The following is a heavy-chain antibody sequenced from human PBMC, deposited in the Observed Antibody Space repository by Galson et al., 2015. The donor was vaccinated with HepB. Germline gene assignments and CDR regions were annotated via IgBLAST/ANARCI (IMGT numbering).Heavy chain of an antibody. Sequence: SETLSLTCAVFGGSFSTYHWTWIRQPPGKGLEWIGEITQRGSTNSNPSLKSRVTISVDTSKNQFSLKVRSVTAADTAVYYCARGKGRQVLLDYHYYGMDVWGQGTTVSVSS. V-gene: IGHV4-34*01. CDR3: ARGKGRQVLLDYHYYGMDV. J-gene: IGHJ6*01. D-gene: IGHD3-3*01. CDR1: GGSFSTYH. CDR2: ITQRGST.